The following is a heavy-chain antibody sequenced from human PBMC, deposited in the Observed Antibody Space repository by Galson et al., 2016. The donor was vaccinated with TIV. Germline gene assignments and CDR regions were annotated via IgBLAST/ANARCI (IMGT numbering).Heavy chain of an antibody. CDR2: IRSDGSKK. Sequence: SLRLSCAASRFPFSNFPMHWVRQAPGKGLDWVAFIRSDGSKKYADSVAGRFATSRDNPKNTVYLQMNSLKPEDTALYFCARGRGINGGLYFDYWGRGTLVTVSS. J-gene: IGHJ4*02. D-gene: IGHD3-10*01. V-gene: IGHV3-30*02. CDR3: ARGRGINGGLYFDY. CDR1: RFPFSNFP.